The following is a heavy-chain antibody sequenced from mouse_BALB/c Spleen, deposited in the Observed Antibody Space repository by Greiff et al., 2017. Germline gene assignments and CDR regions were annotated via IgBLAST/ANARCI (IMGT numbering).Heavy chain of an antibody. Sequence: EVQGVESGPELVKPGASVKMSCKASGYTFTSYVMHWVKQKPGQGLEWIGYINPYNDGTKYNEKFKGKATLTSDKSSSTAYMELSSLTSEDSAVYYCAREYWYFDVWGAGTTVTVSS. V-gene: IGHV1-14*01. CDR1: GYTFTSYV. CDR3: AREYWYFDV. J-gene: IGHJ1*01. CDR2: INPYNDGT.